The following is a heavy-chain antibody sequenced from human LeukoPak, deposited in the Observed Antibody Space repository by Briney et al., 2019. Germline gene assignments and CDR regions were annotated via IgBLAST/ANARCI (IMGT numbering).Heavy chain of an antibody. D-gene: IGHD6-13*01. CDR1: GGSISSYY. CDR3: ARERATNSSSWYSGDY. J-gene: IGHJ4*02. Sequence: SETLSLTCTVSGGSISSYYWSWIRQPPGKGLEWIGYIYYSGSTNYNPSLKSRVTISVDTSKNQFSLKLSSVTAADTAVYYCARERATNSSSWYSGDYWGQGTLVTVSS. CDR2: IYYSGST. V-gene: IGHV4-59*01.